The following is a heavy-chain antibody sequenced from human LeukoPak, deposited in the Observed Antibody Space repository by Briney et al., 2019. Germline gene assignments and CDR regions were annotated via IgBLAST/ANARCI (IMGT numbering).Heavy chain of an antibody. CDR3: ARGGIQVSGIDEFDY. D-gene: IGHD6-19*01. V-gene: IGHV3-13*01. J-gene: IGHJ4*02. Sequence: GGSLRLSCAASGFTFIDYDMDWVRQGLGKGLEGVSAIGIRGDTHYSGSVKGRFTISRENAESSLYLQMSSLRAEDTAVYYCARGGIQVSGIDEFDYWGQGTLVTVSS. CDR1: GFTFIDYD. CDR2: IGIRGDT.